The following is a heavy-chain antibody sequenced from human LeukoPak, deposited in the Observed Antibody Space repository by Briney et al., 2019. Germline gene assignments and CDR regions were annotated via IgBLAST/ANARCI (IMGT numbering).Heavy chain of an antibody. D-gene: IGHD3-3*01. Sequence: SETLSLTCTVSGGSISSYYWTWTRQPPGTGLEWIGYIHDSVNTDYNPSLKSRVTISVDTSNKQFSLKLNSVTAADTAVYYCARGRITIFGVVTPHFDYWGQGTLVTVSS. J-gene: IGHJ4*02. CDR2: IHDSVNT. CDR1: GGSISSYY. V-gene: IGHV4-59*01. CDR3: ARGRITIFGVVTPHFDY.